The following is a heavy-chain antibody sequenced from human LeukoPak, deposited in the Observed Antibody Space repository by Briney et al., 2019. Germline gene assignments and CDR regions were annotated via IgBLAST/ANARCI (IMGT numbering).Heavy chain of an antibody. CDR2: INHSGST. Sequence: PSETLSLTCAVYGGSFSGYYWSWIRQPPGKGLEWIGEINHSGSTNYNPSLKSRVTISVDTSKNQFSLKLSSVTAADTAVYYCARHCATVTTNRFHGGHYFDYWGQGTLVTVSS. V-gene: IGHV4-34*01. J-gene: IGHJ4*02. CDR3: ARHCATVTTNRFHGGHYFDY. D-gene: IGHD4-17*01. CDR1: GGSFSGYY.